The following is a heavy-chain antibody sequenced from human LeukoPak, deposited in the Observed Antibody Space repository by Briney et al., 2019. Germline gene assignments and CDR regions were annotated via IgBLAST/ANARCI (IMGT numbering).Heavy chain of an antibody. V-gene: IGHV3-30*18. CDR2: ISYDGSNK. J-gene: IGHJ4*02. CDR1: GFTFSSYG. Sequence: GGSLRLSCAASGFTFSSYGMRWVRQAPGKGLEWVAVISYDGSNKYYADSVKGRFTISRDNSKNTLYLQMNSLRAEDTAVYYCAKWGLGYCSSTSCSELDYWGQGTLVTVSS. D-gene: IGHD2-2*01. CDR3: AKWGLGYCSSTSCSELDY.